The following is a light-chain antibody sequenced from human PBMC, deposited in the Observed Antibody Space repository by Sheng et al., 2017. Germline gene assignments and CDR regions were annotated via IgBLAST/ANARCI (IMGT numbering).Light chain of an antibody. Sequence: QSALTQSVSVSGSPGQSITISCTGTSNDIGTYSLVNWYQQHPGKAPKFIIYEVSERPSGVSNRFSGSKSGNTASLTISGLQAEDEADYYCCSYAGSNWVFGGGTKADRP. CDR3: CSYAGSNWV. CDR2: EVS. CDR1: SNDIGTYSL. J-gene: IGLJ3*02. V-gene: IGLV2-23*02.